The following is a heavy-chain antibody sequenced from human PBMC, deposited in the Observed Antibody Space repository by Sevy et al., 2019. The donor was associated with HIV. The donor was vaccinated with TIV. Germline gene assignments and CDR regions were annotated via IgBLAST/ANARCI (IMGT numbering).Heavy chain of an antibody. J-gene: IGHJ4*02. D-gene: IGHD2-2*01. CDR3: ARGSGVAAASFDY. Sequence: GGSLRLSCAASGFTFSSYGMNWVRRAPGKGLEWVAVISYDGTNKYYADSVKGQFTISRDNFKNTLYLQMDSLRAEDTAVYYCARGSGVAAASFDYWGQGALVTVSS. CDR1: GFTFSSYG. V-gene: IGHV3-30-3*01. CDR2: ISYDGTNK.